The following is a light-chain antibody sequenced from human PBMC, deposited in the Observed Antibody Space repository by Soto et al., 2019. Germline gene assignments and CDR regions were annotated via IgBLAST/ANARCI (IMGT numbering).Light chain of an antibody. CDR2: LNSDGSH. CDR1: SGHSNYA. Sequence: QLVLTQSPSASASLGASVKLTCTLSSGHSNYAIAWHQQQPEKGPRYLMKLNSDGSHSKGDGIPDRFSGSSSGAERYLTISSLQSKDEADYYCQTWGTGPVVFGGGTKLTVL. V-gene: IGLV4-69*01. CDR3: QTWGTGPVV. J-gene: IGLJ2*01.